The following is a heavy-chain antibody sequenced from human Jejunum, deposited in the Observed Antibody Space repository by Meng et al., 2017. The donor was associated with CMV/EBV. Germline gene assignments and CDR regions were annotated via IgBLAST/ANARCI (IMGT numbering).Heavy chain of an antibody. CDR3: VVGHDSRKVAY. J-gene: IGHJ4*02. Sequence: SCVASGFTVSTPPMNWVRQAPGKGLEWVSVICTGDTTHYADFVKGRFTISRDSSKNTLYLQMNSLRAEDTALYYCVVGHDSRKVAYWGQGTLVTVSS. V-gene: IGHV3-53*01. CDR2: ICTGDTT. CDR1: GFTVSTPP. D-gene: IGHD2-15*01.